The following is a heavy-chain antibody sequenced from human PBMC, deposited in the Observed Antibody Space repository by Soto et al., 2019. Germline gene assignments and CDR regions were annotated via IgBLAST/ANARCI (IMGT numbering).Heavy chain of an antibody. D-gene: IGHD1-26*01. Sequence: PGGSLNLSSAASGFTFIDYYMSWIRQAPGKGLEWISSISSSAGTIYYGDSVKGRFTIYRDNAKNSLYLQMNTLRAEDTAVYYCARDKVVGPTTLDYWGQGTLVTVSS. CDR1: GFTFIDYY. V-gene: IGHV3-11*01. CDR3: ARDKVVGPTTLDY. J-gene: IGHJ4*02. CDR2: ISSSAGTI.